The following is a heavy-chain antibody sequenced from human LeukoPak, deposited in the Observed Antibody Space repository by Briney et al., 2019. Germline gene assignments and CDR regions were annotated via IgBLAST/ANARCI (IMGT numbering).Heavy chain of an antibody. CDR3: AKAAAPGGSWYFDL. V-gene: IGHV3-23*01. Sequence: GGSLRLSCAASGSTFSSYAMSWVREAPGKGLEWVSALSGSGGSTHYAASVQGRSTISRDNSKNTLYLQANSLRAEDTAIYYCAKAAAPGGSWYFDLWGRGTLVTVSS. D-gene: IGHD6-13*01. J-gene: IGHJ2*01. CDR2: LSGSGGST. CDR1: GSTFSSYA.